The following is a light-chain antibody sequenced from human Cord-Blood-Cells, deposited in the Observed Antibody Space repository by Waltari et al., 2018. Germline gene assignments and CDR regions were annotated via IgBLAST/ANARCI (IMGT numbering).Light chain of an antibody. J-gene: IGLJ3*02. Sequence: SYELTQPPSVSVSPGQTASITCSGDKLGDKYACWYKQTPGQSPVLVIYQDSKRPSGIPERCCGYNSGNAANLTIRGTQAMDEADDYCQAWDSSTAVFGGGTKLTVL. V-gene: IGLV3-1*01. CDR2: QDS. CDR1: KLGDKY. CDR3: QAWDSSTAV.